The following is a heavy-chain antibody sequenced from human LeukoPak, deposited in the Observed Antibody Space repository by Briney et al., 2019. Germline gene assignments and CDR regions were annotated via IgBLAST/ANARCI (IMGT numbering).Heavy chain of an antibody. Sequence: GGTLRLSCGASGFTFSSYGMTWVRQAPGKGLEWVSYISSSGSTIYYADSVKGRFTISRDNAKNSLYLQMNSLRAEDTAVYYCARFVRSLDYWGQGTLVTVSS. CDR3: ARFVRSLDY. J-gene: IGHJ4*02. V-gene: IGHV3-48*04. D-gene: IGHD3-10*01. CDR2: ISSSGSTI. CDR1: GFTFSSYG.